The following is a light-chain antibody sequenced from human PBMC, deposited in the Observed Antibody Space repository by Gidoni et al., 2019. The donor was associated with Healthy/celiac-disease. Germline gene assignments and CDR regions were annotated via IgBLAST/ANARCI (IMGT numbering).Light chain of an antibody. CDR2: DAS. CDR3: QQRSNWPRT. Sequence: EIVLTQSPATLSLSPGERATLSCRASQSVSSYLAWYQQKPGQAPRLLIYDASNRATGIPARFSGSGSGTDFTLTISGLEPEDFALYYCQQRSNWPRTFGQGTRLEIK. CDR1: QSVSSY. J-gene: IGKJ2*01. V-gene: IGKV3-11*01.